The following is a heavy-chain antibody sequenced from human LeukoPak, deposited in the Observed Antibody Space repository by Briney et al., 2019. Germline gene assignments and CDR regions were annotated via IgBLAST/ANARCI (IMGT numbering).Heavy chain of an antibody. CDR1: GYTFTDYY. J-gene: IGHJ4*02. V-gene: IGHV1-2*02. CDR3: ARVYLGVYYYGSSGYSHLDY. D-gene: IGHD3-22*01. Sequence: GASVKVSCQASGYTFTDYYMHWVRQAPGQGLELMGWINPNSGGTNYAQKFQGRVTMTRDTSISTAYMELSRLRSDDTAVYYCARVYLGVYYYGSSGYSHLDYWGQGTLVTVSS. CDR2: INPNSGGT.